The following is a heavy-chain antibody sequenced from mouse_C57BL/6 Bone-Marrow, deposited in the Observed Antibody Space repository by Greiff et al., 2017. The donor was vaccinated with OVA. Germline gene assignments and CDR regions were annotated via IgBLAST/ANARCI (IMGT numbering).Heavy chain of an antibody. CDR2: ISSGRSTI. V-gene: IGHV5-17*01. CDR1: GFTFSDYG. Sequence: EVKLVEPGGGLVKPGGSLKLSCAASGFTFSDYGMHWVRQAPEKGLEWVAYISSGRSTIYYADTVKGRFTISRDNAKNTLFLQMTRLRSEDTAMYYCARPITTVVARAMDYWGQGTSVTVSS. J-gene: IGHJ4*01. D-gene: IGHD1-1*01. CDR3: ARPITTVVARAMDY.